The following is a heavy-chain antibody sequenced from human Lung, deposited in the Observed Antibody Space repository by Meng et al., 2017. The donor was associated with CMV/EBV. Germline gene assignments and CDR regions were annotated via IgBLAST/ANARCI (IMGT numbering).Heavy chain of an antibody. V-gene: IGHV3-74*01. CDR2: IDSEGSTT. J-gene: IGHJ3*02. Sequence: GEXXTISCAASGFTFSTYWMHWVRQAPGKGLEWVSRIDSEGSTTNYADSVKGRFTISRDNAKNTLYLEMNNPRAEDTAVYYCASARGVVRYAFDIWGQGTMVTVSS. D-gene: IGHD2-15*01. CDR3: ASARGVVRYAFDI. CDR1: GFTFSTYW.